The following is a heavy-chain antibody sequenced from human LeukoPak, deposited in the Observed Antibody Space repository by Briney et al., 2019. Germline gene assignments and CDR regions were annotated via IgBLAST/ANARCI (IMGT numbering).Heavy chain of an antibody. CDR3: AKGSSSSWYSVEY. CDR1: GFTFSSYA. D-gene: IGHD6-13*01. CDR2: ISGSGGST. J-gene: IGHJ4*02. Sequence: GGSLRLSCAASGFTFSSYAMSWVRQPPGKGLEWVSAISGSGGSTYYADSVKGRFAISRDNSKNTLYLQMNSLRAEDTAVYYCAKGSSSSWYSVEYWGQGTLVTVSS. V-gene: IGHV3-23*01.